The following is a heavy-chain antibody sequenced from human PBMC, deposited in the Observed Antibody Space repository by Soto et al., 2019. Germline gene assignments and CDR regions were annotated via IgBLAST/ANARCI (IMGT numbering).Heavy chain of an antibody. CDR3: ARIWKLELGCYYGMDV. Sequence: SQTLSLTCAISGDSVSSNSAAWNWIRQSPSRGLEWLGRTYYRSKWYNDYAVSVKSRITINPDTSKNQFSLQLNSVTPEDTAVYYCARIWKLELGCYYGMDVWGQGTTVTVSS. CDR2: TYYRSKWYN. V-gene: IGHV6-1*01. J-gene: IGHJ6*02. D-gene: IGHD1-7*01. CDR1: GDSVSSNSAA.